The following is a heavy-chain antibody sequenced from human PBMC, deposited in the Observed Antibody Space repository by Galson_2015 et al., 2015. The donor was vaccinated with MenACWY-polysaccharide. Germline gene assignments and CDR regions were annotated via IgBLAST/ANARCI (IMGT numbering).Heavy chain of an antibody. J-gene: IGHJ6*02. CDR2: IYTSGST. CDR3: ARDTCSGGSCYYYYGMDV. Sequence: SETLSLTCTVSGGSIRSHYWSWIRQPAGKGLEWIGRIYTSGSTNYNPSLKSRVTMSVDTSKNYLSLKLSSVTAADTAVYYCARDTCSGGSCYYYYGMDVWGQGTTVTVSS. CDR1: GGSIRSHY. D-gene: IGHD2-15*01. V-gene: IGHV4-4*07.